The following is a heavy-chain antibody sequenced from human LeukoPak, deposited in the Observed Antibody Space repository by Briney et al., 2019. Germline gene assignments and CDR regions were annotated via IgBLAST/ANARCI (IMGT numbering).Heavy chain of an antibody. CDR1: GFTFSSYA. CDR2: ISGSGGST. CDR3: AKTPGPMYYYDSSGSYYDSY. J-gene: IGHJ4*02. D-gene: IGHD3-22*01. V-gene: IGHV3-23*01. Sequence: PGGSLRLSCAASGFTFSSYAMSWVRQAPGKGLEWVSAISGSGGSTYYADSVKGRFTISRDNSKNTLYLQMNSLRAEDTAVYYCAKTPGPMYYYDSSGSYYDSYWGQGTLVTVSS.